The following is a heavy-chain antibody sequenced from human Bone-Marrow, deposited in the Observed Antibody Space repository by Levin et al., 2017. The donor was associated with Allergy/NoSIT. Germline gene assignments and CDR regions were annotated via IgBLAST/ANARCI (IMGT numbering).Heavy chain of an antibody. CDR3: VRAQVDDFWSGYKYYFDS. Sequence: LRLSCTVSGASINNGDFYWSWIRQPPGKGLEWIGFIYYRGSTFYSPSLNGRITMSIDTSNHRFSLKLNSVTAADTAIYYCVRAQVDDFWSGYKYYFDSWGQGTQVTVSS. CDR1: GASINNGDFY. CDR2: IYYRGST. V-gene: IGHV4-30-4*01. D-gene: IGHD3-3*01. J-gene: IGHJ4*02.